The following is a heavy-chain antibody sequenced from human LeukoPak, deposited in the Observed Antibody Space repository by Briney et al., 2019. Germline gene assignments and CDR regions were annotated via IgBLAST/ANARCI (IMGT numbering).Heavy chain of an antibody. CDR3: ARDLAYSRLDY. D-gene: IGHD5-18*01. J-gene: IGHJ4*02. CDR1: GLTFSSSW. V-gene: IGHV3-7*01. CDR2: INPDGNKK. Sequence: EGSLRLSCAVSGLTFSSSWMDWVRQAPGKGLEWVASINPDGNKKYSADSVKGRFTISRDNAENSLYLQMNSLRVEDTAFYYCARDLAYSRLDYWGQGMLVTVSS.